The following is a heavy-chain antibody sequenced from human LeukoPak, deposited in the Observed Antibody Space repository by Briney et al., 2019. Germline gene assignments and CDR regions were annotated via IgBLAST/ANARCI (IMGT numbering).Heavy chain of an antibody. CDR2: ISTSGDTT. CDR1: GFIFSTYE. V-gene: IGHV3-48*03. D-gene: IGHD2-15*01. CDR3: ARGAGYVFDY. J-gene: IGHJ4*02. Sequence: GGSLRLSRAASGFIFSTYEINWVRQAPGKGLEWVSCISTSGDTTYNADSVEGRFTVSRDNAKNSLFMQMNSLRAEDTGIYYCARGAGYVFDYWGQGTLVAISS.